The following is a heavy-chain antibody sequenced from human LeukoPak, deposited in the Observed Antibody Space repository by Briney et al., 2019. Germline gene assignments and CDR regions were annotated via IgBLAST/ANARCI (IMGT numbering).Heavy chain of an antibody. CDR1: GGSISSSSYY. CDR2: IYHSGST. D-gene: IGHD2-15*01. J-gene: IGHJ4*02. V-gene: IGHV4-39*07. Sequence: SETLSLTCTVSGGSISSSSYYWGWIRQPPGKGLEWIGYIYHSGSTYYNPSLKSRVTISVDRSKNQFSLKLSSVTAADTAVYYCARGLVVVTYDWGQGTLVTVSS. CDR3: ARGLVVVTYD.